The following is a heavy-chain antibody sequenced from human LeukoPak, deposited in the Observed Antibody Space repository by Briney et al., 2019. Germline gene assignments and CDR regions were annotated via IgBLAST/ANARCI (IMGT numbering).Heavy chain of an antibody. V-gene: IGHV4-61*02. CDR3: ARGGAITGTFDY. D-gene: IGHD1-7*01. CDR2: IYTSGST. CDR1: GGSISSGSYY. J-gene: IGHJ4*02. Sequence: SETLSLTCTVSGGSISSGSYYWSWIRQPAGKGLEWIGRIYTSGSTNYNPSLKSRVTISVGTSKNQFSLKLSSVTAADTAVYYCARGGAITGTFDYWGQGTLVTVSS.